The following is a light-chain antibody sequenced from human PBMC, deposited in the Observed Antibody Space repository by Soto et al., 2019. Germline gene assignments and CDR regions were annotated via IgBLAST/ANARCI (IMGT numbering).Light chain of an antibody. CDR2: DND. J-gene: IGLJ2*01. CDR3: GGWDGSLNTHV. CDR1: SSNIGNNY. Sequence: QSVLTQPPSVSAAPGQKVTISCSGSSSNIGNNYVSWYQQLPGTAPKLLIYDNDKRPSGIPDRFSGSKSGTSATLGITGLQTGDEADYYCGGWDGSLNTHVFGGGTKLTVL. V-gene: IGLV1-51*01.